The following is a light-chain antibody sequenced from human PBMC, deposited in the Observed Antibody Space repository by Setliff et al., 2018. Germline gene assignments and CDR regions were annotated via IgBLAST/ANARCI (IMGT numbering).Light chain of an antibody. V-gene: IGLV2-11*01. J-gene: IGLJ1*01. CDR3: CSYAGSYTSLYV. CDR2: DVS. Sequence: QSVLTQPRSVSWSPGQSVTISCTGTSSDVGGYNYVSWYQQHPGKAPKFMIYDVSKRPSGVPDRFSGSKSGNTASLTISGLQAEDEADYYCCSYAGSYTSLYVFGTGTKVTVL. CDR1: SSDVGGYNY.